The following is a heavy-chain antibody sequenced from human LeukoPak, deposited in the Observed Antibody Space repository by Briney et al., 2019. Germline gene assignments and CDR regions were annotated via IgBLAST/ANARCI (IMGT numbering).Heavy chain of an antibody. V-gene: IGHV3-30-3*01. D-gene: IGHD6-13*01. CDR3: ARDLRQQLAEYFQQ. CDR1: GFTFSSYA. CDR2: ISYDGSNK. J-gene: IGHJ1*01. Sequence: PGRTLRLSCAASGFTFSSYAMHWGRQAPGKGLEWEAVISYDGSNKYYPDSLKGRFTISRDNSKNTLYLQMNSLRAEDTAVYYCARDLRQQLAEYFQQWRQGTLVTVS.